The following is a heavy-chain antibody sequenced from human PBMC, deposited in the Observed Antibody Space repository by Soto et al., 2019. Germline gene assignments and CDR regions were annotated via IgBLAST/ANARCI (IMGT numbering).Heavy chain of an antibody. Sequence: QVQLQESGPGLVKPSQTLSLTCTVSGGSISSGGYYWSWIRQHPGKGLEWIGYIYYSGSTYYNPSLQGRVTIPVDTSKNQFALKLGSVTAADTAVYYCARVGGVRYDSSGYRTAGDFDYWGQGTLVTVSS. J-gene: IGHJ4*02. V-gene: IGHV4-31*03. D-gene: IGHD3-22*01. CDR3: ARVGGVRYDSSGYRTAGDFDY. CDR1: GGSISSGGYY. CDR2: IYYSGST.